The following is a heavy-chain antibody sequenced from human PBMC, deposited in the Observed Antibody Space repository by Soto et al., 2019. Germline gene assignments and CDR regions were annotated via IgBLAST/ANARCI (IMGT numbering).Heavy chain of an antibody. CDR2: IYHSGST. D-gene: IGHD3-22*01. V-gene: IGHV4-30-2*01. CDR1: GGSISSGGYS. J-gene: IGHJ1*01. CDR3: ASSYYDSSGSALRD. Sequence: QLQLQESGSGLVKPSQTLSLTCAVSGGSISSGGYSWSWIRQPPGKGLEWIGYIYHSGSTYYNPSPKSRVTISVDRSKNQFSLKLSSVTAADTAVYYCASSYYDSSGSALRDWGQGTLVTVSS.